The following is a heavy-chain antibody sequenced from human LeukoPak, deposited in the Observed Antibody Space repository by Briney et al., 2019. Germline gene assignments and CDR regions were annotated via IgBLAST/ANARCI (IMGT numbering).Heavy chain of an antibody. Sequence: ASVKVSCKASGYTFTGYYMHWVRQAPGQGLEWMGWINPNSGGTNHAQKFQGRVTMTRDTSISTAYMELSRLRSDDTAVYYCARVGVGLNWFDPWGQGTLVTVSS. CDR1: GYTFTGYY. J-gene: IGHJ5*02. V-gene: IGHV1-2*02. CDR2: INPNSGGT. D-gene: IGHD3-16*01. CDR3: ARVGVGLNWFDP.